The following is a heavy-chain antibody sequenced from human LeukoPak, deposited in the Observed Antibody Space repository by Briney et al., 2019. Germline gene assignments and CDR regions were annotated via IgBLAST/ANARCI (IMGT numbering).Heavy chain of an antibody. Sequence: SETLSLTCSVSGGSFSNHFWSWVRQPAGKGLEWIARIYPSGNTNYNPSLKSRVTLSVDTTKTQFYLSLSSVTAADTAVYYCAREESGSYYNFYYFYMDVWGKGTTVTISS. V-gene: IGHV4-4*07. CDR2: IYPSGNT. CDR3: AREESGSYYNFYYFYMDV. D-gene: IGHD3-10*01. J-gene: IGHJ6*03. CDR1: GGSFSNHF.